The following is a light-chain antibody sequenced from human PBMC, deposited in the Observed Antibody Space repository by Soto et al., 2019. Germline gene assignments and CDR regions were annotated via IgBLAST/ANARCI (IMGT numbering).Light chain of an antibody. CDR3: SSYATSSTLGYVL. Sequence: QSALTQPASVSVSPGQTITISCTGTSSDVGGYNYVSWYPQHPGKAPKMMIYEVSNRPSGVSNRFSGAKSGNTASLTISGLQTEDEADYYCSSYATSSTLGYVLFGGGTKLTVL. CDR2: EVS. CDR1: SSDVGGYNY. V-gene: IGLV2-14*01. J-gene: IGLJ2*01.